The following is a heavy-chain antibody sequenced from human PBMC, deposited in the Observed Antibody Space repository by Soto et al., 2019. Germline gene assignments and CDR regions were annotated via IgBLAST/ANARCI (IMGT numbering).Heavy chain of an antibody. CDR2: IYYSGST. D-gene: IGHD1-26*01. J-gene: IGHJ6*02. CDR3: ETQGRNTRIVVVRHYATDF. CDR1: GGSLSSGGYY. V-gene: IGHV4-31*03. Sequence: TLSLTCTVSGGSLSSGGYYWTWIRQHPGKGLECIGYIYYSGSTYYTPSLRSRVTISVNTSSNKFSLKLNSVTAADTAVYYCETQGRNTRIVVVRHYATDFWGQGTAVTVS.